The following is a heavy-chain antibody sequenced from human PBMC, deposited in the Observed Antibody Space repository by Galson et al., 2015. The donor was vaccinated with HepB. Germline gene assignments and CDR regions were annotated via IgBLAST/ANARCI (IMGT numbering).Heavy chain of an antibody. CDR2: FDPEDGET. J-gene: IGHJ1*01. CDR3: ATDCSGGSCPSKSEYFQH. Sequence: SVKVSCKVSGYTLTELSMHWVRQAPGKGLEWMGGFDPEDGETIYAQKFQGRVTMTEDTSTDTAYMELSSLRSEDTAVYYCATDCSGGSCPSKSEYFQHWGQGTLVTVSS. CDR1: GYTLTELS. D-gene: IGHD2-15*01. V-gene: IGHV1-24*01.